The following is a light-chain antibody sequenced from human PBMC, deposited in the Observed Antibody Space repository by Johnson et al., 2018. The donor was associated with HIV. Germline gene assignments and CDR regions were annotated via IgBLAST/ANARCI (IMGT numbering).Light chain of an antibody. Sequence: QSVLTQPPSVSAAPGQKVTISCSGSSSDMGNYAVSWYQQLPGTAPKLLIYENNKRPSGIPDRFSGSKSGTSATLDITGLQTGDEADYYCGTWDSSLSAAFGTGTKVTVL. V-gene: IGLV1-51*02. J-gene: IGLJ1*01. CDR2: ENN. CDR1: SSDMGNYA. CDR3: GTWDSSLSAA.